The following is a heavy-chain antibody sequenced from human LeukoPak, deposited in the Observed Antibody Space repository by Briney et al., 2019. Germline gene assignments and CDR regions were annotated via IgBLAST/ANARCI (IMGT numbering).Heavy chain of an antibody. V-gene: IGHV4-59*08. CDR2: TYYSGST. CDR1: GGSISSYY. CDR3: ARRVDSSSWSRFDY. D-gene: IGHD6-13*01. Sequence: SETLSLTCTVSGGSISSYYWSWIRQPPGKGLEWIGYTYYSGSTNYNPSLKSRVTISVDTSKNQFSLKLSSVTAADTAVYYCARRVDSSSWSRFDYWGQGTLVTVSS. J-gene: IGHJ4*02.